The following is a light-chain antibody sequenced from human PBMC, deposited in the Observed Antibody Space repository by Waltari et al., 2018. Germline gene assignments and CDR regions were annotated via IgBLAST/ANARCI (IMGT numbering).Light chain of an antibody. CDR2: GAS. CDR1: QSVSTN. Sequence: EIVMTQSPATLSVSPGERATLPCGASQSVSTNLAWYQQKPGQVPRLLIYGASTSATGIPARFSGSGSETELTLTINSLQSEDFAVYYCQQYNAGPLTFGGGTKVEIK. V-gene: IGKV3-15*01. J-gene: IGKJ4*01. CDR3: QQYNAGPLT.